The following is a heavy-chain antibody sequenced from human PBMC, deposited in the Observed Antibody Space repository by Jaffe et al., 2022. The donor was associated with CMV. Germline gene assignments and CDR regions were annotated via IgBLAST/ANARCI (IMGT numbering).Heavy chain of an antibody. D-gene: IGHD6-6*01. V-gene: IGHV3-73*02. Sequence: EVQLVESGGGLVQPGGSLKLSCAASGFTFSGSAMHWVRQASGKGLEWVGRIRSKANSYATAYAASVKGRFTISRDDSKNTAYLQMNSLKTEDTAVYYCTSEYSSSSGGDWGQGTLVTVSS. CDR3: TSEYSSSSGGD. J-gene: IGHJ4*02. CDR2: IRSKANSYAT. CDR1: GFTFSGSA.